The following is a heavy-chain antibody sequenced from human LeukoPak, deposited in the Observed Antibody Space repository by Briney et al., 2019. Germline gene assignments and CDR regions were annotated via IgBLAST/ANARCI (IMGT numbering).Heavy chain of an antibody. CDR1: GFTFSSYS. D-gene: IGHD3-10*01. CDR2: ISGISSYI. J-gene: IGHJ4*02. CDR3: ARGYGSGSYYGDY. Sequence: GGSLRLSCAASGFTFSSYSMNWVRQAPGKGLEWVSSISGISSYIYYADSVKGRFTISRDNAKNSLYLQMNSLRAEDTAVYYCARGYGSGSYYGDYWGQGTLVTVPS. V-gene: IGHV3-21*01.